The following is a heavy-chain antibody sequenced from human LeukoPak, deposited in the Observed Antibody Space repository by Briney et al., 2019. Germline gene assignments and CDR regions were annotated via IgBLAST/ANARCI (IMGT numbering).Heavy chain of an antibody. CDR2: KNQSGRN. V-gene: IGHV4-34*01. D-gene: IGHD6-13*01. CDR1: GFPYRRYA. Sequence: GSLRLSCGASGFPYRRYAKSWPRRAPGKGLEGIGEKNQSGRNHYNPSLKSRVTISVDTSKNQFSLKLSSVTAADTAVYYCARGLPENRGSSWYGRPADTPGTFDYWGQGTLVTVSS. J-gene: IGHJ4*02. CDR3: ARGLPENRGSSWYGRPADTPGTFDY.